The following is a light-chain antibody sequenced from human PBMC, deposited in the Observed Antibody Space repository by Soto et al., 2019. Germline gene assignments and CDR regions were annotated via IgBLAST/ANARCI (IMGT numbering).Light chain of an antibody. J-gene: IGLJ2*01. CDR2: YDH. CDR1: NIGSIS. Sequence: SYELTQPPSVSVTPGKTATIACGGDNIGSISVHWYQHKPGQAPLLVISYDHDRPSGIPERFSGSNSGSTATLTLRRVEAGDEADYYCHVWDTGNDQQVFGGGTKVTVL. V-gene: IGLV3-21*01. CDR3: HVWDTGNDQQV.